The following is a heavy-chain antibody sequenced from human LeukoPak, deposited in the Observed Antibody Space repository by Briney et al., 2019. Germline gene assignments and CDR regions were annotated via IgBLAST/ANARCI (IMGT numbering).Heavy chain of an antibody. Sequence: GGSLRLSCAASGFTVSSNYMTWVRQAPGKGLEWVSVIYSGGNTYYADSVKGRFTISRDNSKNTLYLQMNSLRAEDTAVYYCAKDQVVVVPAAIGNWGQGTLVTVSS. V-gene: IGHV3-53*01. D-gene: IGHD2-2*02. CDR1: GFTVSSNY. CDR2: IYSGGNT. J-gene: IGHJ4*02. CDR3: AKDQVVVVPAAIGN.